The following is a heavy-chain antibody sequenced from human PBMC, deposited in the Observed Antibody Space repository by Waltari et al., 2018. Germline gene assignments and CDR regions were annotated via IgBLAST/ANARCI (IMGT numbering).Heavy chain of an antibody. Sequence: LLESGGGLVQPGGSLRLSCAASGFTFDTYSMGWVRQSPVKGLEWVSSISGSGAISYYADSLKGRFTISRDNSKNTLYLQMNSLRAEDTGVYYCAKRRDYDFWSGYFASWGQGTLVSVSS. CDR2: ISGSGAIS. D-gene: IGHD3-3*01. J-gene: IGHJ4*02. CDR3: AKRRDYDFWSGYFAS. V-gene: IGHV3-23*01. CDR1: GFTFDTYS.